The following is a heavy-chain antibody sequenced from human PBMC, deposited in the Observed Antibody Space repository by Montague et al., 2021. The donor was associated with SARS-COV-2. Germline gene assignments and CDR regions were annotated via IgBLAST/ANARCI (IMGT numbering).Heavy chain of an antibody. CDR1: GGSIRRYY. J-gene: IGHJ3*01. D-gene: IGHD5-24*01. CDR3: ARCVFRDGNSIGALDA. V-gene: IGHV4-59*08. CDR2: VYHRANP. Sequence: SETLSLTCSVSGGSIRRYYWSWIRQTPGKGLEYIGYVYHRANPNYNPSLNNRVTISLDTSKSQFSLKVRSVTAADSGVYFCARCVFRDGNSIGALDAWGQGTLVTVS.